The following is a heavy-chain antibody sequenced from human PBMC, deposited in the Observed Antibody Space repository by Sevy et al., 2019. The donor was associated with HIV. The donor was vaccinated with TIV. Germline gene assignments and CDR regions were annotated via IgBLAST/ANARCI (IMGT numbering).Heavy chain of an antibody. D-gene: IGHD6-13*01. CDR3: AKDLGRIAAAGFDY. J-gene: IGHJ4*02. CDR1: GFTFSSYG. Sequence: GGSLRLSCAASGFTFSSYGMHRVRQAPGKGLEWVAFIRYDGSNKYYADSVKGRFTISRDNSKNTLYLQMNSLRAEDTAVYYCAKDLGRIAAAGFDYWGQGTLVTVSS. V-gene: IGHV3-30*02. CDR2: IRYDGSNK.